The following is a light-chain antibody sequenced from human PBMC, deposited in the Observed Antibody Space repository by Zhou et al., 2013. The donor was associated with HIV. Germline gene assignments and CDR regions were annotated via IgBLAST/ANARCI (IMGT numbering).Light chain of an antibody. V-gene: IGKV1-5*03. CDR1: QSISSW. Sequence: IQMTQSPSTLSASVGDRVTITCRASQSISSWLAWYQQKPGKAPKLLIYKASNLESGVPSRFSGSGSGTEFTLTISSLQPDDFATYYCQQCYTYPVTFGQGTKLEIK. CDR2: KAS. CDR3: QQCYTYPVT. J-gene: IGKJ2*01.